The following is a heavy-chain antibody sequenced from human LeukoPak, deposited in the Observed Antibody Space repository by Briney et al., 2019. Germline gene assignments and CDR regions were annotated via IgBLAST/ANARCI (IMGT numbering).Heavy chain of an antibody. V-gene: IGHV1-69*04. J-gene: IGHJ4*02. CDR3: ARSDYYDSSGYYGLYHFDY. D-gene: IGHD3-22*01. CDR1: GDTFSSYA. CDR2: IIPIFGLA. Sequence: SVKVSCKASGDTFSSYAFSWVRQAPGQGLEWMGRIIPIFGLANYAQRFQGRVTITADKSTSTAYMELSSLRSEDTAVYYCARSDYYDSSGYYGLYHFDYWGQGTLVTVSS.